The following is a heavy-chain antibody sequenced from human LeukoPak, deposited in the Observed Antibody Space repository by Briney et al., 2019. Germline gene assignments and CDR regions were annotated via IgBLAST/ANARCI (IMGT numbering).Heavy chain of an antibody. CDR3: ASGYYYDSSGYYYELDY. CDR2: IDTSGST. Sequence: PSETLSLTCTVSGGSISSYYWSWIRQPAGKGLEWIGRIDTSGSTNYNPSLKSRVTMSVDTSKNQFSLKLNSVTAADTAVYYCASGYYYDSSGYYYELDYWGQGTLVTVSS. D-gene: IGHD3-22*01. J-gene: IGHJ4*02. V-gene: IGHV4-4*07. CDR1: GGSISSYY.